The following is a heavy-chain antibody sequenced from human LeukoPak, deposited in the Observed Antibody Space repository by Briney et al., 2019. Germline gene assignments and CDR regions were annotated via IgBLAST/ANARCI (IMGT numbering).Heavy chain of an antibody. J-gene: IGHJ4*02. CDR2: ISYDGSNK. CDR3: ARGRYSGSYLLFDY. Sequence: GGSLRLSCAASGFTFSSYAMHWVRQAPGKGLEWVAVISYDGSNKYYADSVKGRFTISRDNSKNTLYLRMNSLRAEDTAVYYCARGRYSGSYLLFDYWGQGTLVTVSS. D-gene: IGHD1-26*01. CDR1: GFTFSSYA. V-gene: IGHV3-30-3*01.